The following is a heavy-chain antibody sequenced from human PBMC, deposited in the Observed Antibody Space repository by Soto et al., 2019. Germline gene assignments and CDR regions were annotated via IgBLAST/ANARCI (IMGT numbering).Heavy chain of an antibody. V-gene: IGHV4-61*01. Sequence: SVTMSLTCTVAGGSVIGGSCYWTWIKQPPGKGLEWIGYIYYSGSTNYNPSLKSRVTMSVDTSKNQFSLNLMSMTAADTAIYYCVRLVTFGGDEDCWGQGIPVTVSS. J-gene: IGHJ4*02. CDR3: VRLVTFGGDEDC. CDR2: IYYSGST. CDR1: GGSVIGGSCY. D-gene: IGHD2-21*02.